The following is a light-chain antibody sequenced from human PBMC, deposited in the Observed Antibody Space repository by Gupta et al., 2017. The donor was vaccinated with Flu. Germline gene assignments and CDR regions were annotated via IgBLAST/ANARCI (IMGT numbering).Light chain of an antibody. J-gene: IGLJ3*02. CDR1: SNGRKS. Sequence: GSSSNGRKSVHWYMRTPGQAPLLVVHDGDDRPSGIPERISGSKSGNTATLALSSVEAGDEADYYCQVWDSNSGRVFGGGTKLTVL. CDR3: QVWDSNSGRV. V-gene: IGLV3-21*02. CDR2: DGD.